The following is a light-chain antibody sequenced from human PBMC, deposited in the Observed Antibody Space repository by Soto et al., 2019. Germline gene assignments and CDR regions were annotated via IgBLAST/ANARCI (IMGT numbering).Light chain of an antibody. CDR3: QQYGNSPIT. V-gene: IGKV3D-20*01. CDR1: QSASSSY. J-gene: IGKJ5*01. CDR2: DAS. Sequence: EIVLTQSPATLSLSPGERATLPGGASQSASSSYLAWYQQKPGLAPRLLIYDASSRATGIPDRFSGSGSGTDFTLSISRLEPEDFAVYYCQQYGNSPITFGQGTRLEIK.